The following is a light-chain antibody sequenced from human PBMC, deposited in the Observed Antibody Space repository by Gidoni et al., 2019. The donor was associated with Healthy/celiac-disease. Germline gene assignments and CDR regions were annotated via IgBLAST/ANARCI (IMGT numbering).Light chain of an antibody. Sequence: NFMLTQPHSVSESPRKTVTISCTRSSGSIASNYVQWSQQRPGSAPTTVIYEDNQRPSGVPDRFSGSIDSSSNSASLTIAGLKTEDEADYYCQSYDSSNWVFGGGTKLTVL. CDR2: EDN. CDR1: SGSIASNY. CDR3: QSYDSSNWV. V-gene: IGLV6-57*04. J-gene: IGLJ3*02.